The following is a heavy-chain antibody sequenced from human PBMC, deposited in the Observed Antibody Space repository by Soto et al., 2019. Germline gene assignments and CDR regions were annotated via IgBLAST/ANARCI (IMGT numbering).Heavy chain of an antibody. CDR3: ARGGYDSSCYKFDY. CDR1: GGSISSGGYY. Sequence: QVQLQESGPGLVKPSQTLSLTCTVSGGSISSGGYYWIWIRQHPGKGLEWIGYIYYSGSTYYNPSLKSRVTISVAASKNQCSLKLSSVTAADTAVYYCARGGYDSSCYKFDYWGQGTLFTVSS. J-gene: IGHJ4*02. D-gene: IGHD3-22*01. V-gene: IGHV4-31*03. CDR2: IYYSGST.